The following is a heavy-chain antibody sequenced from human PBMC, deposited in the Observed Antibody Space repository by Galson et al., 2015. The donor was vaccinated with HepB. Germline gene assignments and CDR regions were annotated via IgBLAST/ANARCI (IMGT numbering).Heavy chain of an antibody. CDR2: IAYHGGT. D-gene: IGHD1-1*01. CDR3: VRVRTGTSCYDF. CDR1: GGSISNADSH. J-gene: IGHJ4*02. V-gene: IGHV4-30-4*01. Sequence: TLSLTCTVSGGSISNADSHWSWIRQPPGKGLEWIGYIAYHGGTSYNPSLRSRTTISTDTSKNQYSLRLNFVTAADTAVYYCVRVRTGTSCYDFWGQGTLATVSS.